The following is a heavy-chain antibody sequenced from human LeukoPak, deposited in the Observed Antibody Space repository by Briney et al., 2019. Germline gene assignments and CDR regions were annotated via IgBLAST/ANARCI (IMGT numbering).Heavy chain of an antibody. CDR1: GFTFSTYD. CDR3: ARGRSFNYNDNRAHYPY. D-gene: IGHD3-22*01. CDR2: IGTLGDT. Sequence: GGSLRLSCAASGFTFSTYDFHWVRQVPGYGLEWVSGIGTLGDTYYLGSVKGRFTISSENAKNSLYLQMNSLRAGDTAVYYCARGRSFNYNDNRAHYPYWGQGTVVTVSS. V-gene: IGHV3-13*01. J-gene: IGHJ4*02.